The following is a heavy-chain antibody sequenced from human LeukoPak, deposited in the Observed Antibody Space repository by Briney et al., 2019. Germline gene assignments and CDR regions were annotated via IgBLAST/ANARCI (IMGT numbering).Heavy chain of an antibody. CDR1: GGSISSYY. Sequence: SETLSLTCTVSGGSISSYYWSWIRQPPGKGLEWIGSIYHSGSTYYNPSLKSRVTISVDTSKNQFSLKLSSVTAADTAVYYCARGLEYSSSGSDYWGQGTLVTVSS. D-gene: IGHD6-6*01. CDR2: IYHSGST. J-gene: IGHJ4*02. CDR3: ARGLEYSSSGSDY. V-gene: IGHV4-59*08.